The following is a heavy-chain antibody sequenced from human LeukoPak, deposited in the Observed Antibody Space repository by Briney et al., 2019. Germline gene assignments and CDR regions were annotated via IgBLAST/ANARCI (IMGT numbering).Heavy chain of an antibody. CDR2: IYHSGST. V-gene: IGHV4-59*04. Sequence: PSGTLSLTCTVSGGSISSYYWSWIRQPPGKGLEWIGIIYHSGSTYYNPSLKSRVTISVDTSKNQFSLKLSSVTAANTAVYYCAKTYYYDSSGYNWFDPWGQGTLVTVSS. D-gene: IGHD3-22*01. J-gene: IGHJ5*02. CDR1: GGSISSYY. CDR3: AKTYYYDSSGYNWFDP.